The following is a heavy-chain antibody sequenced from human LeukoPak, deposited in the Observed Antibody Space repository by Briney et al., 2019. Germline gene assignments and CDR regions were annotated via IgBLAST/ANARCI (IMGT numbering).Heavy chain of an antibody. CDR3: ARDFHSSGWYYAFDI. J-gene: IGHJ3*02. CDR1: GGSISSYY. Sequence: SETLSLTCTVSGGSISSYYWSWIRQPPGKGLEWIGYIYYSGSTNYNPSLKSRVTISVDTSKNQFSLKLSSVTAADTAVYYCARDFHSSGWYYAFDIWGQGTMVTVSS. V-gene: IGHV4-59*01. D-gene: IGHD6-19*01. CDR2: IYYSGST.